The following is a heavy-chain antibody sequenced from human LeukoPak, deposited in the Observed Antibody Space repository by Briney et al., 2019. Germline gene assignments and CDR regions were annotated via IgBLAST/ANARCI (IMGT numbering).Heavy chain of an antibody. CDR3: ARGGLTYYDVWSGPYYFDY. CDR2: ISSSSSYI. Sequence: PGGSLRLSCAACGFTFSSYNMNWDRQAPGKGLEWVSSISSSSSYIYYADSVKGRFTISRDNAKNSLYLQMNSLRAEDTAVYYCARGGLTYYDVWSGPYYFDYWGQGTQVTVSS. J-gene: IGHJ4*02. V-gene: IGHV3-21*01. D-gene: IGHD3-3*01. CDR1: GFTFSSYN.